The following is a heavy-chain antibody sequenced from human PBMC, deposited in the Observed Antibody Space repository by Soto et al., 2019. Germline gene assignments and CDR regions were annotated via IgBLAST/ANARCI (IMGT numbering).Heavy chain of an antibody. V-gene: IGHV4-34*01. Sequence: SETLSLTCAVYGGSFSGYYWSWIRQPPGKGLEWIGEINHSGSTNYNPSLKSRVTISVDTSKNQFSLKLSSVTAADTAVYYCARGRRRDGYNKNNWFDPWGQGTLVTVS. CDR3: ARGRRRDGYNKNNWFDP. CDR1: GGSFSGYY. J-gene: IGHJ5*02. D-gene: IGHD5-12*01. CDR2: INHSGST.